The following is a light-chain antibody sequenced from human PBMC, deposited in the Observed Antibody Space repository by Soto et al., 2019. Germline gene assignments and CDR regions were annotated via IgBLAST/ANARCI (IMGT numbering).Light chain of an antibody. Sequence: DIQMPQSPSPLSASLGDRFTITCRASQSISVWLAWYQQKAGKAPNLLIYKASRLESGVPSRFSGSGSETEFTLTISGLQPGDSATYYCQQYNSYSPWTFGQGAKVDTK. V-gene: IGKV1-5*03. CDR2: KAS. CDR1: QSISVW. J-gene: IGKJ1*01. CDR3: QQYNSYSPWT.